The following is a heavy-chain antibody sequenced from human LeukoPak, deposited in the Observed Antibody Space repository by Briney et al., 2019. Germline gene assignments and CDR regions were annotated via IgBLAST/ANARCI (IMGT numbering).Heavy chain of an antibody. D-gene: IGHD3-22*01. CDR2: INPNSGDT. V-gene: IGHV1-2*02. Sequence: ASVKVSCKASGYTFTGYYMHWVRQAPGQGLEWMGWINPNSGDTNYAQKFQGGVTMTRDTSISTAYMGLSSLRSADTAVYYCARGDYYDSSVYYYDWGQGTLVTVSS. CDR1: GYTFTGYY. CDR3: ARGDYYDSSVYYYD. J-gene: IGHJ4*02.